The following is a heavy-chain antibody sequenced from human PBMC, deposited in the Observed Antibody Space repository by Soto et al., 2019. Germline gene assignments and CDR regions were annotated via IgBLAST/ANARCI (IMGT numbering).Heavy chain of an antibody. J-gene: IGHJ6*02. CDR1: GFTFSSYW. Sequence: HPGGSLRLSCAASGFTFSSYWMSWVRQAPGKGLEWVANIKQDGSEKYYVDSVKGRFTISRDNAKNSLYLQMNSLRAEDTAVYYCARLNYDILTGAPPYYYYGMDVWGQGTTVTVSS. CDR2: IKQDGSEK. D-gene: IGHD3-9*01. V-gene: IGHV3-7*01. CDR3: ARLNYDILTGAPPYYYYGMDV.